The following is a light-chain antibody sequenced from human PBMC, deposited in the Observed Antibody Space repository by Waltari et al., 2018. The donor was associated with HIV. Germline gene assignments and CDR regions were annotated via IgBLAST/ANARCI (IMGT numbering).Light chain of an antibody. V-gene: IGKV2-28*01. J-gene: IGKJ4*01. CDR2: MAS. Sequence: APISCKSSQSLTHSNGNNYLIWYVQKPGQSLHLLIYMASHRASGVPDRFRGSGSGTDFTLEISRVETEDSGVYYCMQDLRLPLTFGGGTKVEI. CDR1: QSLTHSNGNNY. CDR3: MQDLRLPLT.